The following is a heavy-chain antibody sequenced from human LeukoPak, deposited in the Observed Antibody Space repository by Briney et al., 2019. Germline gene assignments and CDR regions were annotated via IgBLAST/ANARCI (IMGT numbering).Heavy chain of an antibody. CDR1: GFTFSSYA. V-gene: IGHV3-23*01. D-gene: IGHD6-6*01. Sequence: GGSLRLSCAASGFTFSSYAMNWVRQAPGKGLEWVSSGHSDGTTHYADPVKGRFTVSRDNSKNTLSLQMNSLRAEDTAVYYCAKGSRIAARPTIWFDSWGQGTLVTVSS. CDR2: SGHSDGTT. CDR3: AKGSRIAARPTIWFDS. J-gene: IGHJ5*01.